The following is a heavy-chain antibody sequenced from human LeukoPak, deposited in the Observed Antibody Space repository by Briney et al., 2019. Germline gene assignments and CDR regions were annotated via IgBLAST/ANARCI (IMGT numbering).Heavy chain of an antibody. CDR3: ATEAIAVAGTRVEYFQH. V-gene: IGHV1-24*01. J-gene: IGHJ1*01. CDR2: FDPEDGET. D-gene: IGHD6-19*01. CDR1: GYTLTELF. Sequence: ASVKVSCKVSGYTLTELFMHWVRQAPGKGLEWMGGFDPEDGETIYAQKFQGRVTMTEDTSTDTAYMELSSLRSEDTAVYYCATEAIAVAGTRVEYFQHWGQGTLVTVSS.